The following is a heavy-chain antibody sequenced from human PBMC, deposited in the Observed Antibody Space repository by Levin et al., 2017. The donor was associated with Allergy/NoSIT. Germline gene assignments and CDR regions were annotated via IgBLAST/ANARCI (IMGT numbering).Heavy chain of an antibody. D-gene: IGHD1-1*01. CDR2: ITGGGFNT. CDR1: GFSLSDYA. J-gene: IGHJ3*01. Sequence: GGSLRLSCAVSGFSLSDYAMAWVRQAPGKGLEWVSEITGGGFNTYYVDSVKGRFTVSKDDSKDTLYLDLSSLRVEDTAVYFCAKKQGGTSGFSFDVWGQGKMVTVSS. V-gene: IGHV3-23*01. CDR3: AKKQGGTSGFSFDV.